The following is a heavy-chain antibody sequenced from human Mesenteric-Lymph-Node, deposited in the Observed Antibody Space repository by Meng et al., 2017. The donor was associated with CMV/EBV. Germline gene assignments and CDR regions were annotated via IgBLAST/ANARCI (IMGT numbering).Heavy chain of an antibody. J-gene: IGHJ6*02. CDR1: GYNFNGYY. D-gene: IGHD2-2*01. V-gene: IGHV1-18*04. CDR2: ISAYNGNT. CDR3: ARDWGYCSSTSCYGMDV. Sequence: ASVKVSCKASGYNFNGYYVHWIRQAPGQGLEWMGWISAYNGNTNYAQKLQGRVTMTTDTSTSTAYMELRSLRSDDTAVYYCARDWGYCSSTSCYGMDVWGQGTTVTVSS.